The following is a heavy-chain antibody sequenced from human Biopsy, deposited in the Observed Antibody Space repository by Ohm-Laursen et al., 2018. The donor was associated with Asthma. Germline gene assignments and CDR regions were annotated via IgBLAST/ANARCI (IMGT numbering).Heavy chain of an antibody. D-gene: IGHD2-21*02. J-gene: IGHJ4*02. V-gene: IGHV3-64D*08. CDR1: GFTFSSYS. Sequence: GSLRLSCTASGFTFSSYSMRWVRQAPGRGPEYVSIIATDGTDKFYADSVKGRFTVSRDNSKHTLYLHMPGLRADDTGVYYCVKDHSDGYYYFDDWGQGALVTVSS. CDR2: IATDGTDK. CDR3: VKDHSDGYYYFDD.